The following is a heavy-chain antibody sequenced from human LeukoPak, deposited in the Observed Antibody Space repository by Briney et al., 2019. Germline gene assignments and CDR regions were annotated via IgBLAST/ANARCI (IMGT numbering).Heavy chain of an antibody. J-gene: IGHJ3*02. D-gene: IGHD3-3*01. V-gene: IGHV1-2*02. CDR1: GYTFTGYY. CDR2: INPNSGGT. Sequence: ASVKVSCKASGYTFTGYYMHRVRQAPGQGLEWIGWINPNSGGTNYAQKFQGRVTMTRDTSISTAYMELSRLRSDDTAVYYCARDRSGYFNDAFDIWGQGTMVTVSS. CDR3: ARDRSGYFNDAFDI.